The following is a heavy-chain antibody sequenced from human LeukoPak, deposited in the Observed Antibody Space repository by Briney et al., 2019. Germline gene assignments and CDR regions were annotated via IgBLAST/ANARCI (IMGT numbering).Heavy chain of an antibody. CDR2: AYYTGST. D-gene: IGHD3-16*02. CDR3: ARYNGVITFGGVIVHGGAFDI. V-gene: IGHV4-59*01. Sequence: SETLSLTCTVSGGSISSYYWSGLRQPPGKGLEWIGYAYYTGSTKYNPSLKSRVTISVDTSKNQFSLQLSSVTAADTAVYYCARYNGVITFGGVIVHGGAFDIWGQGTMVTVSS. CDR1: GGSISSYY. J-gene: IGHJ3*02.